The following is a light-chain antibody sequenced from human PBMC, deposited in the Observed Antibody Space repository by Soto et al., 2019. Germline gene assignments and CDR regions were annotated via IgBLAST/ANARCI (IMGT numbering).Light chain of an antibody. J-gene: IGLJ1*01. CDR3: CSYTSISTYV. Sequence: QSVLTQRASVSGSPGQSITISCTGTSSDVGGYNYVSWYQQHPGKAPKLMIYEVTNRPSGVSYRFSGSKSGNTASLTISGLQAEDEADYYCCSYTSISTYVFGTGTKVTVL. CDR2: EVT. CDR1: SSDVGGYNY. V-gene: IGLV2-14*01.